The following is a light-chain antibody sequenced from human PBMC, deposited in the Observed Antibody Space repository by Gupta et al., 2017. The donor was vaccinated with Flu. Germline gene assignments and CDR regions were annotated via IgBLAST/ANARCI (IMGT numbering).Light chain of an antibody. CDR2: DAS. J-gene: IGKJ1*01. CDR3: QETHSTWT. Sequence: TIRNYLIWFQQKPGQTPKVLIYDASRLQNGVPSRCNGIGSGTDFTRNINNLQPEDSGIYYCQETHSTWTCGQGTTVEIK. V-gene: IGKV1-39*01. CDR1: TIRNY.